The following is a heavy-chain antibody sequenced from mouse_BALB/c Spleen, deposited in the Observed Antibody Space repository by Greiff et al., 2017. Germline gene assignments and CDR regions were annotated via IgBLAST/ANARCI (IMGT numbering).Heavy chain of an antibody. Sequence: VQLKESGGGLVKPGGSLKLSCAASGFTFSSYTMSWVRQTPEKRLEWVATISSGGGNTYYPDSVKGRFTISRDNAKNNLYLQMSSLRSEDTALYYCASRMDYWGQGTSVTVSS. J-gene: IGHJ4*01. CDR3: ASRMDY. CDR1: GFTFSSYT. CDR2: ISSGGGNT. V-gene: IGHV5-9*03.